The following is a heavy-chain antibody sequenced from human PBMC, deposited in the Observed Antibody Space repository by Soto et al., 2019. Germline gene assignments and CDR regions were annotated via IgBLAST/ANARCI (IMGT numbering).Heavy chain of an antibody. CDR1: GLTFSSYA. Sequence: EVQLLESGGGLVQPGGSLRLSFAASGLTFSSYAMSWVRQAPGKGLEWVSVISGSGGSTYYADSVKGRFTISRDNSKNTLYLQMNSLRAEDTAVYYCAKRSSGNWFDPWGQGTLVTVSS. J-gene: IGHJ5*02. V-gene: IGHV3-23*01. D-gene: IGHD3-10*01. CDR2: ISGSGGST. CDR3: AKRSSGNWFDP.